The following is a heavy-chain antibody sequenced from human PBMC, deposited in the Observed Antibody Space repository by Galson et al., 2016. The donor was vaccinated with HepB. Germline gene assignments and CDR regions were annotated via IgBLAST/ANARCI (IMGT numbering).Heavy chain of an antibody. Sequence: PALVKPTQTLKLTCTFSGFSLNTTGMCVSWIRQPPGKALEWLALIDWDDDKYYSTSLKARLTISTDTSKNQVVLTMTDMSPLDTATYSCARAYTTGWSDWGQGTLVTVSS. CDR2: IDWDDDK. D-gene: IGHD6-19*01. J-gene: IGHJ4*02. V-gene: IGHV2-70*01. CDR3: ARAYTTGWSD. CDR1: GFSLNTTGMC.